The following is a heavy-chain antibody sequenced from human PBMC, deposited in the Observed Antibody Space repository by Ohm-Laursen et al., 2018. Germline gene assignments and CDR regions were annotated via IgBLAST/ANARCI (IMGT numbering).Heavy chain of an antibody. Sequence: TLSLTCAVSGYSISSGYYWGWIRQPPGKGLEWIGSIYHSGSTYYNPSLKSRVTISVDTSKNQFSLKLSSVTAADTAVYYCARDLVSYELYADSSSFPWGQGTLVTVSS. J-gene: IGHJ5*02. CDR2: IYHSGST. D-gene: IGHD6-13*01. V-gene: IGHV4-38-2*02. CDR1: GYSISSGYY. CDR3: ARDLVSYELYADSSSFP.